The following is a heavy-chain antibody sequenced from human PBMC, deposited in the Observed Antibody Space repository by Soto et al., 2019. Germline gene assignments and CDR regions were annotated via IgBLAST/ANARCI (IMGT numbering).Heavy chain of an antibody. CDR1: GFTFDDYT. D-gene: IGHD3-3*02. V-gene: IGHV3-43*01. J-gene: IGHJ4*02. CDR2: ITWDGGSS. CDR3: VKERSRIFDY. Sequence: GGSLRLSCAASGFTFDDYTLHWVRQAPGKGLEWVSLITWDGGSSLYADSVKGRFTISRDNTRNSLVLQMNSLRTEDTALYYCVKERSRIFDYWGQGTLVTVSS.